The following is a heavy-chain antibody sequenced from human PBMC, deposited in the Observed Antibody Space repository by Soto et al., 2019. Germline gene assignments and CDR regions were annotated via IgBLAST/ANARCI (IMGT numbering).Heavy chain of an antibody. Sequence: QVQLQESGPGLVKPSETLSLTCTVSGDSISSYYWNWIRQPPGKGLEWIGYTYYSGSTDYNPSLKSRVXXSXDXXKNQFSLKLTSVTAADTAVYYCARGRGYSGYDLGYWGQGTLVTVSS. J-gene: IGHJ4*02. D-gene: IGHD5-12*01. CDR3: ARGRGYSGYDLGY. V-gene: IGHV4-59*01. CDR1: GDSISSYY. CDR2: TYYSGST.